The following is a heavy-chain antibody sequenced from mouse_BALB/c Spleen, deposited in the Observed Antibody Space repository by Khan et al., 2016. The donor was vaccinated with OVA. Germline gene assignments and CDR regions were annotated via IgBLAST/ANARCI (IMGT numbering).Heavy chain of an antibody. V-gene: IGHV14-3*02. D-gene: IGHD1-2*01. CDR1: GFNIKDTY. CDR2: IDPATGNS. J-gene: IGHJ4*01. CDR3: ARTSIQYYGSYTMDY. Sequence: VQLQQSGAELVKPGASVKLSCTASGFNIKDTYIHWIMQRPEQGLEWIGRIDPATGNSNFDPKFQGKATITADTSSNTAYLHLTGLTSEDTAVYDCARTSIQYYGSYTMDYWGHGTSVTVSS.